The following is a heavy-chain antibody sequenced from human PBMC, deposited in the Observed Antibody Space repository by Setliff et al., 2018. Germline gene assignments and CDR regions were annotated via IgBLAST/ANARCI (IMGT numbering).Heavy chain of an antibody. Sequence: ASVKVSCKASGDTSTTYAMHWVRQAPGQRLEWLGWINAGNGNTKYSQIFQGRVTITSDTSASTAYMELSSLRSEDTAVYYCARDPRQNDNFWSGYYYYYYYGMDVWGQGTTVTVSS. D-gene: IGHD3-3*01. CDR2: INAGNGNT. CDR3: ARDPRQNDNFWSGYYYYYYYGMDV. CDR1: GDTSTTYA. J-gene: IGHJ6*02. V-gene: IGHV1-3*01.